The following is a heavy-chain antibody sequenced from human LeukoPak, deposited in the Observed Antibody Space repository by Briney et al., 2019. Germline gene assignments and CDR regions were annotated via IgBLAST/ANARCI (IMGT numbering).Heavy chain of an antibody. J-gene: IGHJ4*02. CDR2: IYYSGST. Sequence: SETLSLTCTVPGGSISSYYWSWIRQPPGKGLEWIGYIYYSGSTNYNPSLKSRVTISVDTSKNQFSLKLSSVTAADTAVYYCAREWELLGEFDYWGQGTLVTVSS. V-gene: IGHV4-59*01. CDR3: AREWELLGEFDY. D-gene: IGHD1-26*01. CDR1: GGSISSYY.